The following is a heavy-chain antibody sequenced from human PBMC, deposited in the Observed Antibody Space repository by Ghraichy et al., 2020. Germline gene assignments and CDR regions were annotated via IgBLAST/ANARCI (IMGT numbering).Heavy chain of an antibody. Sequence: LSLTCAASGFTFSHFAMHWVRQAPGKGLEWVTDISYDGTNTYYADSVKGRFAISRDNSNNTVFLQMNSLRAEDTAVYYCARLIVGATGGYDYWGQGTLVTVSS. CDR1: GFTFSHFA. D-gene: IGHD1-26*01. CDR2: ISYDGTNT. CDR3: ARLIVGATGGYDY. V-gene: IGHV3-30*09. J-gene: IGHJ4*02.